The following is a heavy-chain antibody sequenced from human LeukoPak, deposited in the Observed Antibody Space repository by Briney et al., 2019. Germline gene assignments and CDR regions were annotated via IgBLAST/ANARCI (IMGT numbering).Heavy chain of an antibody. CDR2: ISYDGSNK. CDR3: ARSQLGQWLVLGVDY. Sequence: GGSLRLSCAASGFTFSSYAMHWVRQAPGKGLEWVAVISYDGSNKYYADSVKGRFTISRDNSKNTLYLQMNSLRAEDTAVYYCARSQLGQWLVLGVDYWGQGTLVTVSS. V-gene: IGHV3-30*04. J-gene: IGHJ4*02. D-gene: IGHD6-19*01. CDR1: GFTFSSYA.